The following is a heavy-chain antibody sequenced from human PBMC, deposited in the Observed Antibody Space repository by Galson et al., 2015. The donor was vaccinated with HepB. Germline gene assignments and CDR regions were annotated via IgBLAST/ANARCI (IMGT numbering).Heavy chain of an antibody. CDR3: ARGDYYGSGSYYTDAFDI. J-gene: IGHJ3*02. CDR1: GFTFSSYA. Sequence: SLRLSCAASGFTFSSYAMHWVRQAPGKGLEWVAVIWYDGSNKYYADSVKGRFTISRDNSKNTLYLQMNSLRAEDTAVYYCARGDYYGSGSYYTDAFDIWGQGTMVTVSS. V-gene: IGHV3-33*08. CDR2: IWYDGSNK. D-gene: IGHD3-10*01.